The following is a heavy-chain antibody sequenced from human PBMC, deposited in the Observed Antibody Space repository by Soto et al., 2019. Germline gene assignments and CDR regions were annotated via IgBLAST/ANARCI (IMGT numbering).Heavy chain of an antibody. Sequence: QVQLVESGGGVVQPGRSLRLSCAASGFTFSSYAMHWVRQAPGKGLEWVAVISYDGSNKYYADSVKGRFTISRDNSKNTLYLQMNSLRAEDTAVYYCAREEKGVYYGMDVWGQGTTVTVSS. D-gene: IGHD3-16*01. V-gene: IGHV3-30-3*01. CDR3: AREEKGVYYGMDV. J-gene: IGHJ6*02. CDR2: ISYDGSNK. CDR1: GFTFSSYA.